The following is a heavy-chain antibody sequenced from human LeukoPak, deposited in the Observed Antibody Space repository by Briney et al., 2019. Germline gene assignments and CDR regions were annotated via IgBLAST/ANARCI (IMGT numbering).Heavy chain of an antibody. Sequence: GASVKVSCKASGYTFTDYYMHWVQQAPGKGLEWMRRVDPEDGETIYAEKFQGRVTITADTSTDTAYMELSSLRSEDTAVYYCATDDYSNGRRVDPWGQGTLVTVSS. CDR3: ATDDYSNGRRVDP. D-gene: IGHD4-11*01. CDR1: GYTFTDYY. J-gene: IGHJ5*02. CDR2: VDPEDGET. V-gene: IGHV1-69-2*01.